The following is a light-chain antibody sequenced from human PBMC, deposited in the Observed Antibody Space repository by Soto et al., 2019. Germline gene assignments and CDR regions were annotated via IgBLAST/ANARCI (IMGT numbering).Light chain of an antibody. CDR2: GAS. CDR3: QQYNSYST. Sequence: IQVTQSPSSLSASVGARVTFTCRASQSISTYLNWYEQKPGKAPNLLIYGASNLQSGVPSRFSGGGSGTDFTLTISSLQPDDFATYYCQQYNSYSTFGQGTRLEIK. CDR1: QSISTY. V-gene: IGKV1-16*01. J-gene: IGKJ5*01.